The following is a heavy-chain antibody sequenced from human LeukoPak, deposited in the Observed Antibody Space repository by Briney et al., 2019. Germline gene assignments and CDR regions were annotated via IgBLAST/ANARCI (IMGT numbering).Heavy chain of an antibody. Sequence: GGSLRLSCAASGFTFSGYGIHWVRQAPGKGLEWVAFIRYDGSNKYYADSVKGRFTISRDNSKNTLYLQMNSLRAEDTAVYYCAKARRGFGVVRDYFDYWGQGTLVTVSS. J-gene: IGHJ4*02. D-gene: IGHD3-3*01. CDR3: AKARRGFGVVRDYFDY. CDR2: IRYDGSNK. CDR1: GFTFSGYG. V-gene: IGHV3-30*02.